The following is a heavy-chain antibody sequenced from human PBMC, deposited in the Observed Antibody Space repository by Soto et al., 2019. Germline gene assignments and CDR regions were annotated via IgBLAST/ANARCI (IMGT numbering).Heavy chain of an antibody. CDR3: ARARGFGDFPRRFDP. CDR1: GVSVGTYF. D-gene: IGHD4-17*01. V-gene: IGHV4-4*09. Sequence: SETLSLTCTVSGVSVGTYFWSWIRQTPGRGLDVIAXXCXXYXXXXXSXXXRIRVSTDTSKNQFSLQLKSVTAADTAVYFCARARGFGDFPRRFDPWGQGILVTVSS. J-gene: IGHJ5*02. CDR2: XXCXXYX.